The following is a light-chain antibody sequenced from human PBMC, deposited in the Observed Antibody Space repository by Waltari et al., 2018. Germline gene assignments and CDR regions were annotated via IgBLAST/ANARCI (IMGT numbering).Light chain of an antibody. CDR1: SLRRYP. Sequence: SSELTQDPDVSVALGQTVRRTCQGNSLRRYPASWYQQRPGQAPFLVLYGPDNRPSGIPDRFSGSTSGNPASLTITRAQAEDEGVYYCLSRDTSSTRVFGGGTTLTV. CDR2: GPD. J-gene: IGLJ3*02. V-gene: IGLV3-19*01. CDR3: LSRDTSSTRV.